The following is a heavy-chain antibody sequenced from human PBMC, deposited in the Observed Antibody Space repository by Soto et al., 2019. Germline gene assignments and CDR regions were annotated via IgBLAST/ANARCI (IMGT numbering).Heavy chain of an antibody. Sequence: QVQLVESGGGVVQPGRSLRLSCAASGFTFRSYGMQWVRHAPGKGLEWVAIISYDGSNKYYADSVKGRFTISRDNSSKTLYLQMNSLKAEDTAVYYCAKDIEMGSGWPRWFDPRGQGTQVTVSS. CDR2: ISYDGSNK. V-gene: IGHV3-30*18. J-gene: IGHJ5*02. CDR1: GFTFRSYG. D-gene: IGHD6-19*01. CDR3: AKDIEMGSGWPRWFDP.